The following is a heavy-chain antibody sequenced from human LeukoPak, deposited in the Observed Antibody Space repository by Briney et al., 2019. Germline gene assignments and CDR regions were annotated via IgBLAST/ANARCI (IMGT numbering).Heavy chain of an antibody. CDR1: GGTFSSYA. V-gene: IGHV1-69*01. CDR3: ARGDPTMVRGVATFDY. D-gene: IGHD3-10*01. CDR2: IIPIFGTA. Sequence: SVKVSCKASGGTFSSYAISWVRQAPGQGLEWMGGIIPIFGTANYAQKFQGRVTITADESTSTAYMELSSLRSEDTAVYHCARGDPTMVRGVATFDYWGQGTLVTVSS. J-gene: IGHJ4*02.